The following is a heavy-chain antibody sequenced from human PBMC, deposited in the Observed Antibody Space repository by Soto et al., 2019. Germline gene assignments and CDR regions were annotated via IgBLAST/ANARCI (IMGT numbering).Heavy chain of an antibody. V-gene: IGHV1-18*01. Sequence: GASGRVSCKASGVAFSSYAISWVRQAPLQGLEWMVCISAYNGNTNYAQKLQGRVTMTTDTSTRTAYMELRSLRSDDTAVYYCARYPSVIAVAALGSDYWGQGTLVTVSS. CDR1: GVAFSSYA. D-gene: IGHD6-19*01. CDR2: ISAYNGNT. CDR3: ARYPSVIAVAALGSDY. J-gene: IGHJ4*02.